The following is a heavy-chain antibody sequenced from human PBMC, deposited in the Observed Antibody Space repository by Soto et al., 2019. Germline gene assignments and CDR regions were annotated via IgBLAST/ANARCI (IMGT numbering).Heavy chain of an antibody. Sequence: EVQLVESGGGLVQPGGSQRLSCAASGFTFSSCWMHWVRQAPGKGLVWVSRINSDGSSTSYADSVKGRFTISRDNAKNTLYLQMNSLRAEDTAVYYCARSYSSSWQYYYYYYGMDVWGQGTTVTVSS. CDR2: INSDGSST. CDR1: GFTFSSCW. CDR3: ARSYSSSWQYYYYYYGMDV. D-gene: IGHD6-13*01. J-gene: IGHJ6*02. V-gene: IGHV3-74*01.